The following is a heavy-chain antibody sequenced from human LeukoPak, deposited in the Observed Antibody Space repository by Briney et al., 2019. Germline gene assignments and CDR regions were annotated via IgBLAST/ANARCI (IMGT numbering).Heavy chain of an antibody. V-gene: IGHV4-30-4*08. CDR2: IYYSGST. CDR1: GGSISSGDYY. J-gene: IGHJ3*02. Sequence: SQTLSLTCTVSGGSISSGDYYWSWIRQPPWKGLEWIGYIYYSGSTYYNPSLNSRVTISVDTSKNQFSLKLSSLPAPDTAVYYCARARCSSTSCYISDGAFDIWGQGTMVTVSS. D-gene: IGHD2-2*02. CDR3: ARARCSSTSCYISDGAFDI.